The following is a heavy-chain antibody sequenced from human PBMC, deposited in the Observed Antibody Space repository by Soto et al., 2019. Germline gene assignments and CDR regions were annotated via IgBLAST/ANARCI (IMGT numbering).Heavy chain of an antibody. J-gene: IGHJ4*02. CDR2: IKEDGSEK. Sequence: PGGSLRLSCVASGFTFSAYWMSWVRQAPGKGLEWVANIKEDGSEKFYVDPVKGRFTISRDNAKKSVELQMNSLRSEDMAVYYCVRYGMKYLGYSGYDWPLGDWGQGTLVTLCS. V-gene: IGHV3-7*03. CDR1: GFTFSAYW. D-gene: IGHD5-12*01. CDR3: VRYGMKYLGYSGYDWPLGD.